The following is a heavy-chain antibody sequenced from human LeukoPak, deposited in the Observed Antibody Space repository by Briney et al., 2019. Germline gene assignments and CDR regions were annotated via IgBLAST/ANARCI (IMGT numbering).Heavy chain of an antibody. Sequence: GGSLRLSCAASGFTFSSYSMNWVRQAPGKGLEWLSSISGNGDNTYYADSVKGRFTISRDNSKDTLYLQMNSLRVDDTAVYYCAGQWLRLGPIDYWGQGTLVSVSS. V-gene: IGHV3-23*01. J-gene: IGHJ4*02. CDR1: GFTFSSYS. D-gene: IGHD5-12*01. CDR3: AGQWLRLGPIDY. CDR2: ISGNGDNT.